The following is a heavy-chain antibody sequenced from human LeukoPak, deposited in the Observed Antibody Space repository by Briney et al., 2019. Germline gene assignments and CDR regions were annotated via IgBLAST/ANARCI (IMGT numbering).Heavy chain of an antibody. V-gene: IGHV3-7*01. CDR2: IKEDGSEK. CDR1: GFTFSSHW. Sequence: PGGSLRLSCAASGFTFSSHWMSWVRQAPGKGLEWVANIKEDGSEKYYVDPVMGRFTISRDNSKNTLYLQMGSLRAEDMAVYYCARLAGGSYSDYWGQGTLVTVSS. J-gene: IGHJ4*02. D-gene: IGHD1-26*01. CDR3: ARLAGGSYSDY.